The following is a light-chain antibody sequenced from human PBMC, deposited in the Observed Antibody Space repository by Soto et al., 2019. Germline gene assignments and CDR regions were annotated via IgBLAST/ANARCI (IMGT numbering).Light chain of an antibody. CDR3: QQYNSYSEA. V-gene: IGKV1-5*03. CDR2: KAS. CDR1: QTISSW. J-gene: IGKJ1*01. Sequence: DIQMTQSPSTLSGSVGDRVTITCRSSQTISSWLAWYQQKPGKAPKLLIYKASTLKSGVPTRFSGSGSGTKLTLIPSSPQPDDFATNYCQQYNSYSEAFGEGTKVELK.